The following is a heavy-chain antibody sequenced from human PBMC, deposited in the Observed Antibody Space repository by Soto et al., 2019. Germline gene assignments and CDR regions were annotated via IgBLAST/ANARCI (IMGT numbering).Heavy chain of an antibody. CDR3: AANRGYNSYYGMDV. V-gene: IGHV3-23*01. Sequence: EVQLLESGGGLVQPGGSLRLSCAASGFTFSSYAMSWVRQAPGKGLEWVSAISGSGGSTYYADSVKGRFTISRDNSKNTLYLKRNSLRAEDTAVYYCAANRGYNSYYGMDVWGQGTTVTVSS. CDR2: ISGSGGST. J-gene: IGHJ6*02. CDR1: GFTFSSYA. D-gene: IGHD3-22*01.